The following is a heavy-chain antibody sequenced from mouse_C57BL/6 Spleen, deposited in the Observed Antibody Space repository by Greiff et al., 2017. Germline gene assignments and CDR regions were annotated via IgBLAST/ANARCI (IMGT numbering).Heavy chain of an antibody. D-gene: IGHD3-2*02. CDR3: ARWGQLRLEYFDY. CDR2: IYPGDGDT. Sequence: QVQLQQSGAELVKPGASVKISCKASGYAFSSYWMNWVKQRPGKGLEWIGQIYPGDGDTNYNGKFKGNATLTADKSSSTAYMQLSSLTSEDSAVYFCARWGQLRLEYFDYWGQGTTLTVSS. J-gene: IGHJ2*01. CDR1: GYAFSSYW. V-gene: IGHV1-80*01.